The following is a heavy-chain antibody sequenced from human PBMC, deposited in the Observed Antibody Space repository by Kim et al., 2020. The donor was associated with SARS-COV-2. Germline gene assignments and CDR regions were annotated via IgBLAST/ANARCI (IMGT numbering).Heavy chain of an antibody. J-gene: IGHJ4*02. Sequence: GGSLRLSCAASGFTFSSYGMHWVRQAPGKGLEWVAVIWYDGSNKYYADSVKGRFTISRDNSKNTLYLQMNSLRAEDTAVYYCASGYCSGGSCYPDYWGQGTLVTVSS. D-gene: IGHD2-15*01. CDR1: GFTFSSYG. CDR2: IWYDGSNK. V-gene: IGHV3-33*01. CDR3: ASGYCSGGSCYPDY.